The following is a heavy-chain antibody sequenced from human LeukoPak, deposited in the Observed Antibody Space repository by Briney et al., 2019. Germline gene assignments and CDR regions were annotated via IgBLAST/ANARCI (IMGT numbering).Heavy chain of an antibody. CDR1: GFTFSNYG. Sequence: GGSLRLSCAASGFTFSNYGMHWVRQAPGKGLEWLAAIFYDGSNKYYADTVKGRFTISRDNSKNTLYLQVNGLTAEDTAVYYCARRSGVVPAAINDRRRYYYYYYYMDVWGKGTTVTVSS. V-gene: IGHV3-33*01. J-gene: IGHJ6*03. CDR3: ARRSGVVPAAINDRRRYYYYYYYMDV. D-gene: IGHD2-2*01. CDR2: IFYDGSNK.